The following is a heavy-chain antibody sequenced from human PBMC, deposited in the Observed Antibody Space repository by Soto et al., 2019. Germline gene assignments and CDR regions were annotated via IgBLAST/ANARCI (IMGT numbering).Heavy chain of an antibody. V-gene: IGHV3-66*01. D-gene: IGHD1-7*01. CDR3: ARSTSGNYYFDN. J-gene: IGHJ4*01. CDR2: IYSVGNT. CDR1: GFTVSSNS. Sequence: GGSLRLSCAASGFTVSSNSMNWVRQAPGKGLEWVSVIYSVGNTYYADSVKGRFTFSRDNSNNTLYLQMHSLGADDTAVYYCARSTSGNYYFDNWGQGTLVTVSS.